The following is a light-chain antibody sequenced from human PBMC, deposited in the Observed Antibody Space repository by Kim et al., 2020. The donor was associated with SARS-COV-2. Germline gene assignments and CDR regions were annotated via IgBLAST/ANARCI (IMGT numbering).Light chain of an antibody. CDR1: QGISNY. Sequence: DIQMTQSPSSLSASLGDRVTITCRTSQGISNYLAWYQQKPGKVPKLLIYGASTLQSGVPSRFTGSGSGTDFTLTISSLQPEDVATYYCQKYNSPPRTFGQGTKVDIK. CDR2: GAS. CDR3: QKYNSPPRT. V-gene: IGKV1-27*01. J-gene: IGKJ1*01.